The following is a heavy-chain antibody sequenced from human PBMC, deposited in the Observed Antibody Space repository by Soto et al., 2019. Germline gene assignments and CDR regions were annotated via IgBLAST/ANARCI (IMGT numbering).Heavy chain of an antibody. CDR2: TYYRSKWYY. D-gene: IGHD1-26*01. CDR3: ARGEQYSGRIFDY. V-gene: IGHV6-1*01. CDR1: GDSVSNNSAG. J-gene: IGHJ4*01. Sequence: SQTLSLTCAITGDSVSNNSAGWSWVRQSPSRGLEWLGRTYYRSKWYYEYAVPVRGRITINPDTSKNQYSLQLNSVTPEDTAVYFCARGEQYSGRIFDYWGQGXLVTVYS.